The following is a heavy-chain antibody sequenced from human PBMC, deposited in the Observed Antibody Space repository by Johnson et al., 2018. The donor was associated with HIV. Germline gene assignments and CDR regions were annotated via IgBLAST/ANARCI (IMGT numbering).Heavy chain of an antibody. CDR3: TTDWDYYDSSGYYQRVPFDI. CDR2: IKSKTDGGTT. V-gene: IGHV3-15*01. Sequence: EVQLVESGGGLVKPGGSLRLSCAASGFTFSNAWMSWVRQATGKGLEWVGRIKSKTDGGTTDYAAPVKGRFTISRADSKNTLYLQMNSLKTEDTAVYYCTTDWDYYDSSGYYQRVPFDIWGQGTMVTVSS. J-gene: IGHJ3*02. D-gene: IGHD3-22*01. CDR1: GFTFSNAW.